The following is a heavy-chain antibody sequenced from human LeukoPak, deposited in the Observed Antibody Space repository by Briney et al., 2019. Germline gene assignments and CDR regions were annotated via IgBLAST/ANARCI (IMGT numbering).Heavy chain of an antibody. V-gene: IGHV1-69-2*01. D-gene: IGHD3-22*01. CDR2: VDPEDGET. Sequence: ASVKISSKVSGYTFTHYYMHSVQEAPGKGLEWMGLVDPEDGETIYAEKFQGRVTITADTSTDTAYRKHCSLRSKDTAVYYCATLVTMILWGQGTLVTVSS. J-gene: IGHJ4*02. CDR3: ATLVTMIL. CDR1: GYTFTHYY.